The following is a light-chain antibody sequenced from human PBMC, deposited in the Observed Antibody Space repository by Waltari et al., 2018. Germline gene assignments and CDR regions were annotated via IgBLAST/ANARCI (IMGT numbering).Light chain of an antibody. Sequence: AIRITQSPSSLSASTGDRVTITCRASQGISSYLAWYQQKPGKAPNSLIYAASTLQSGVPSRFSGSGSGTDFTLTISCLQSEDFAIYYCQQYYSNPATFGQGTKVEIK. J-gene: IGKJ1*01. CDR3: QQYYSNPAT. V-gene: IGKV1-8*01. CDR1: QGISSY. CDR2: AAS.